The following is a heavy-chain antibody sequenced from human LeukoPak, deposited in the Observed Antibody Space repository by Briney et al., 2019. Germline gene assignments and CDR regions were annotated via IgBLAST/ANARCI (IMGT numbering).Heavy chain of an antibody. CDR2: MNPSNGNT. Sequence: SVKVSSKASGYTFTSYDINWVRQATGQGLEWMGRMNPSNGNTGYAQKFQGRVTMTRNTSMSTAYMQLSSLRSEDTAVYYCARLYYDFWSGYYHAESDYGMDVWGQGTTVTVSS. CDR3: ARLYYDFWSGYYHAESDYGMDV. D-gene: IGHD3-3*01. J-gene: IGHJ6*02. CDR1: GYTFTSYD. V-gene: IGHV1-8*01.